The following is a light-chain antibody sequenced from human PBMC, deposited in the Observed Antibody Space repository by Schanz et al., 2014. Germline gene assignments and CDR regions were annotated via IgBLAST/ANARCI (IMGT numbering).Light chain of an antibody. J-gene: IGKJ4*01. CDR2: GAS. Sequence: EIVLTQSPATLSLSPGDRATLSCRASQSVSSFLAWYQQKPGQAPRLLIYGASTRATGIPARFSGSGSGTEFTLTISSLQSEDFAVYYCQQYGVSPLTFGGGTKVEIK. CDR3: QQYGVSPLT. V-gene: IGKV3-15*01. CDR1: QSVSSF.